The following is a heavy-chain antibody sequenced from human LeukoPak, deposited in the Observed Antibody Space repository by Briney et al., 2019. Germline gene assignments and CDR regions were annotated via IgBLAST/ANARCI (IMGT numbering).Heavy chain of an antibody. Sequence: GGSLRLSCAASGFTFSSYSVNWVRQAPGRGLEWVSYISSSSSTIYYADSVKGRFTISRDNAKNSLYLQMNSLRAEDTAVYYCAHRADYMDVWGKGTTVTVSS. CDR2: ISSSSSTI. CDR3: AHRADYMDV. J-gene: IGHJ6*03. V-gene: IGHV3-48*01. CDR1: GFTFSSYS.